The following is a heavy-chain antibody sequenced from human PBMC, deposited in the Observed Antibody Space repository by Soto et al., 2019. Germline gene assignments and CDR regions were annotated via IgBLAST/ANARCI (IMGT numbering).Heavy chain of an antibody. Sequence: QLQLQESGSGLVKPSQTLSLTCAVSGGSISSGGYSWSWIRQPPGKGLEWIGYIYHSGSTYYNPSLKSRVTISVDRSKNQFSLKLSSVTAADTAVYYCARGIEPNYCSGSYYNRWGQGTLVTVSS. D-gene: IGHD3-10*01. CDR3: ARGIEPNYCSGSYYNR. CDR1: GGSISSGGYS. CDR2: IYHSGST. J-gene: IGHJ4*02. V-gene: IGHV4-30-2*01.